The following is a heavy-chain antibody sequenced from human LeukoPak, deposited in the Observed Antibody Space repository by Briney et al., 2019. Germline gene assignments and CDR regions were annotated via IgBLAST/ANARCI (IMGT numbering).Heavy chain of an antibody. J-gene: IGHJ4*02. Sequence: ASVKVSCKASGYTFTSYHMHWVRQAPGQGLEWMGIINPSGGSTSYAQRFQGRVTMTRDTSTSTVYMELSSLRSDDTAVYYCARDLGDLKLEGQYSSGWRGFDYWGQGTLVTVSS. CDR2: INPSGGST. CDR1: GYTFTSYH. CDR3: ARDLGDLKLEGQYSSGWRGFDY. V-gene: IGHV1-46*01. D-gene: IGHD6-19*01.